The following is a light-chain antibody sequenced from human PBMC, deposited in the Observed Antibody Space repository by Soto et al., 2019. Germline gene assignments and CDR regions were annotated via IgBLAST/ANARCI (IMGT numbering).Light chain of an antibody. Sequence: DIQLTQSPSTLSASVGERVIITCRASQTINNGLAWYQQKPGKAPNLLIYDASSLASGIPSRFSGSGSGTEFTLTITSLQPDDFATYYCQQFKTYPWTFGQGTRVEIK. CDR2: DAS. CDR1: QTINNG. CDR3: QQFKTYPWT. V-gene: IGKV1-5*01. J-gene: IGKJ1*01.